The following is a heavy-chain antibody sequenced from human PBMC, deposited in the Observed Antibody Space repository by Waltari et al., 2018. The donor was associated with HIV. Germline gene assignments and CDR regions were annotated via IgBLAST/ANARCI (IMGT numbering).Heavy chain of an antibody. J-gene: IGHJ6*02. CDR1: GFTFPNYW. D-gene: IGHD1-26*01. CDR3: ARIGTFPHNYAIDF. Sequence: EVQLIESGGGLVQFGGSLRLSRAPPGFTFPNYWMSWVRQTPGKGLEWVAYIKDDGSEKYYMGSVKGRFTISRDNAKNSMFLQMNSLRAEDTAVYYCARIGTFPHNYAIDFWGQGTTVTVSS. CDR2: IKDDGSEK. V-gene: IGHV3-7*01.